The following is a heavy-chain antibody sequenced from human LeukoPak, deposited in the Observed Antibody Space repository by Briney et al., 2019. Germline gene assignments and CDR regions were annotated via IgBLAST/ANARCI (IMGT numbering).Heavy chain of an antibody. CDR3: ASLYDSTAYPRGPDY. CDR1: GFTFSSYS. J-gene: IGHJ4*02. D-gene: IGHD3-22*01. V-gene: IGHV3-48*01. Sequence: GGSLRLSCAASGFTFSSYSMNWVRQAPGKGLEWVSYISSSSTIYYADSVKGRFTISRDNAKNSLYLQMSSLRAEDTAVYYCASLYDSTAYPRGPDYWGQGTLVTVSS. CDR2: ISSSSTI.